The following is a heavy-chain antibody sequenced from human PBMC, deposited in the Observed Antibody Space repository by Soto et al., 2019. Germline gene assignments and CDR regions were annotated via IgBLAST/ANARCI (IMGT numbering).Heavy chain of an antibody. Sequence: QVQLQESGPGLVKPSETLSLTCTVSGGSISSYYWSWIRQPPGKGLEWIGYIYYSGSTNYNPSLKSRVTISVDTSKNQFSLKLSSVTAADTAVYYCARLPRIRSSGWYGVTTTDWYFDLWGRGTLVTVSS. V-gene: IGHV4-59*08. CDR3: ARLPRIRSSGWYGVTTTDWYFDL. J-gene: IGHJ2*01. CDR2: IYYSGST. D-gene: IGHD6-19*01. CDR1: GGSISSYY.